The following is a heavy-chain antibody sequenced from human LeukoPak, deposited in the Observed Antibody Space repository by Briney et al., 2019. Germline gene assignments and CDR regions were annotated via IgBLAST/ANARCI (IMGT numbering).Heavy chain of an antibody. CDR1: GGSISSHY. Sequence: SETLSLTCTVSGGSISSHYWSWIRQPPGKGLEWIGYIYYSGSTNYNPSLKSRVTISVDTSKNQFSLKLSSVTAADTAVYYCAREVATIVSCSGGSCYSGVPFYYYYYMDVWGKGTTVTVSS. J-gene: IGHJ6*03. D-gene: IGHD2-15*01. CDR3: AREVATIVSCSGGSCYSGVPFYYYYYMDV. V-gene: IGHV4-59*11. CDR2: IYYSGST.